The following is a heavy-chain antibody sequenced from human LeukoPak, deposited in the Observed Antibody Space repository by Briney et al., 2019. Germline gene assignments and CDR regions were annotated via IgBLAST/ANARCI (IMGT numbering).Heavy chain of an antibody. CDR1: GFTFSTYA. Sequence: GGSLRLSCAASGFTFSTYAMHWVRQAPGKGLEWVATISDDGTKQLYADAVKGRFTISRDNTKNTLYLQMSSLRTEDTAMYYCATHSFDYWGQGTLVTVSS. CDR3: ATHSFDY. CDR2: ISDDGTKQ. V-gene: IGHV3-30*04. J-gene: IGHJ4*02.